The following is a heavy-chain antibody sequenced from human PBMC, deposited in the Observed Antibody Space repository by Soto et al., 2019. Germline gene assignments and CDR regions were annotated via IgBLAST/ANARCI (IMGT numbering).Heavy chain of an antibody. Sequence: QITLKESGPTLVKPTQTLTLTCTLSGFSLTDSGLGVGWLRQPPGKALEWLALVYWDDDKRYSPSLKNMLTITKDTSTNLVVLTMTNMDHVDTATYYCAQRLQRNDYNYFEAFHIWGQGTLVTVSA. V-gene: IGHV2-5*02. CDR3: AQRLQRNDYNYFEAFHI. CDR1: GFSLTDSGLG. D-gene: IGHD4-4*01. CDR2: VYWDDDK. J-gene: IGHJ3*02.